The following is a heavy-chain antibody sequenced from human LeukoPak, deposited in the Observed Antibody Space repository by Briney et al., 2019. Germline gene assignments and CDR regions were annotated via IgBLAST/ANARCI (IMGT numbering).Heavy chain of an antibody. CDR1: GFTFSSYS. Sequence: GALRLSCAASGFTFSSYSMNWVRQAPGKGLEWVSSISSSSSYIYYADSVKGRFTISRDNAKNSLYLQMNSLRAEDTAVYYCARDAGYSYGYYYYMDVWGKGTTVTISS. V-gene: IGHV3-21*01. CDR3: ARDAGYSYGYYYYMDV. CDR2: ISSSSSYI. J-gene: IGHJ6*03. D-gene: IGHD5-18*01.